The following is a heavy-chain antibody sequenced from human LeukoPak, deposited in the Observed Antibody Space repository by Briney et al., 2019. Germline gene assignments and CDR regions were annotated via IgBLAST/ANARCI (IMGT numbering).Heavy chain of an antibody. CDR1: GFTFSSHW. Sequence: PGGSLRLSCAASGFTFSSHWMHWVRQAPGKGLVWVSRINSDGSSTSYADSVKGRFTISRDNAKNTLYLQVNSLRAEDTAVYYCARGGDLRSMGIAAAGTDYWGQGTLVTVSS. CDR2: INSDGSST. D-gene: IGHD6-13*01. CDR3: ARGGDLRSMGIAAAGTDY. J-gene: IGHJ4*02. V-gene: IGHV3-74*01.